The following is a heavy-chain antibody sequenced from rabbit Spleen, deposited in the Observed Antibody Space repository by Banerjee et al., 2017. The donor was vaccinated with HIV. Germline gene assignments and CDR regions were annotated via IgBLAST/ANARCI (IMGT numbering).Heavy chain of an antibody. CDR3: ARDGAGGSYFAL. J-gene: IGHJ4*01. D-gene: IGHD8-1*01. Sequence: HLKESGGGLVQPGGSLKLSCTASGFTLSSYYMNWVRQAPGKGLEWIGYIDPVFGITYFADWVNGRFSISRENAQSPVFLQMSSLTAADTTTYFCARDGAGGSYFALWGQGTRSPS. V-gene: IGHV1S7*01. CDR2: IDPVFGIT. CDR1: GFTLSSYY.